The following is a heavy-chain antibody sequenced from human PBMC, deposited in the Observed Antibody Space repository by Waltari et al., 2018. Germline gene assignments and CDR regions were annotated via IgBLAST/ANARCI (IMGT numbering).Heavy chain of an antibody. CDR2: IKPDGSGE. CDR3: ARDPGDLGGWGAFDI. J-gene: IGHJ3*02. CDR1: GFAFSTYW. Sequence: EVQLVESGGGLVQPGGSLRLSCAASGFAFSTYWMTWVRQAPGKGLEWVANIKPDGSGEVYGDAVKGRLTSSGDNAGNSLYLQMKSLTAEDTAVYYCARDPGDLGGWGAFDIWGQGTMVTVSS. V-gene: IGHV3-7*01. D-gene: IGHD3-16*01.